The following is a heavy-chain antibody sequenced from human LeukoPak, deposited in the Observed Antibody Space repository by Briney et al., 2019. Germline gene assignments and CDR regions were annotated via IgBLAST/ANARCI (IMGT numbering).Heavy chain of an antibody. CDR1: GGSFSGYY. V-gene: IGHV4-34*01. CDR3: ATSYYDFWSGYSRGIGFDY. Sequence: PSETLSLTCAVYGGSFSGYYWSWIRQPPGKGLEWIGEINHSGSTNYNPSLKSRVTISVDTSKNQFSLKLSSVTAADTAVYYCATSYYDFWSGYSRGIGFDYWGQGTLVTVSS. D-gene: IGHD3-3*01. J-gene: IGHJ4*02. CDR2: INHSGST.